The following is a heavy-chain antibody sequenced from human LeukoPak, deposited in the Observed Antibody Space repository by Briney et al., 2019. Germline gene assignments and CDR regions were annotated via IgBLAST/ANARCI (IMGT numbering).Heavy chain of an antibody. CDR3: ARGKSRGSHIDY. J-gene: IGHJ4*02. Sequence: PSETLSLTCTVSGGSISSYYWSWIRQPAGKGLEWIGRIYTSGSTYYNPSLKSRVTISVDTSKNQFSLKVRSVTAADTAVYFCARGKSRGSHIDYWGQGTLVTVSS. D-gene: IGHD1-26*01. V-gene: IGHV4-4*07. CDR2: IYTSGST. CDR1: GGSISSYY.